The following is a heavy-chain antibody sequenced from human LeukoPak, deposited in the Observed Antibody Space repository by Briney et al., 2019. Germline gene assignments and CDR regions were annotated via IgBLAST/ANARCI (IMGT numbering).Heavy chain of an antibody. V-gene: IGHV3-7*03. Sequence: PGGSLRLSCAASGFTFSSSWMSWVRQAPGKGLEWVAHINQDGSERDYVDSVKGRFTISRDNAKNSLYVQMNSLRAEDTAVYYCARGHYGLDVWGKGTTVTVSS. CDR3: ARGHYGLDV. CDR2: INQDGSER. CDR1: GFTFSSSW. J-gene: IGHJ6*04.